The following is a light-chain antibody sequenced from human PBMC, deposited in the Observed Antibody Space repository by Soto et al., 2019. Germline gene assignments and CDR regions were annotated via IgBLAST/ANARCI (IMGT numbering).Light chain of an antibody. CDR2: RAS. CDR3: QQYGSSPLT. Sequence: EIVLTQSPGTLSLSPGERATLSCRARQSVSSNYLAWYQQKPGQAPKVLIYRASSRATGIPDRFSGSGSGRDFSVTISRLEPEDFAVYYCQQYGSSPLTFGGGTKVEIK. CDR1: QSVSSNY. V-gene: IGKV3-20*01. J-gene: IGKJ4*01.